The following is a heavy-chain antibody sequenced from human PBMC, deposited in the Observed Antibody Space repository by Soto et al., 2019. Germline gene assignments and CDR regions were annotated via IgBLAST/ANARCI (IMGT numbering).Heavy chain of an antibody. V-gene: IGHV3-30*19. CDR1: GFTFADYV. Sequence: GGSLRLSCTTSGFTFADYVLTWVRQAPGKGLEWVAVISYDGSNKYYADSVKGRFTISRDNSKNTLYLQMNSLRAEDTAVYYCARDRDMLAAAAFDYWGQGTLVTVSS. CDR2: ISYDGSNK. J-gene: IGHJ4*02. D-gene: IGHD6-13*01. CDR3: ARDRDMLAAAAFDY.